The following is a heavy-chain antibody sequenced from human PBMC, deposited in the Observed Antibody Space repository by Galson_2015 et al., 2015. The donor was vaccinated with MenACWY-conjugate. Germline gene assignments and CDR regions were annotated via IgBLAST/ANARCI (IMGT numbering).Heavy chain of an antibody. CDR2: ICAGGISI. D-gene: IGHD6-19*01. J-gene: IGHJ6*02. V-gene: IGHV3-74*03. Sequence: SLRLSCAASGFAFSIYCMHWVRQAPGKGLECVSRICAGGISIMYGDSVRGRFTISRDDAENTLYLQMDSLRADDTAVYFCVRGSSGWRGMDIWGQGT. CDR1: GFAFSIYC. CDR3: VRGSSGWRGMDI.